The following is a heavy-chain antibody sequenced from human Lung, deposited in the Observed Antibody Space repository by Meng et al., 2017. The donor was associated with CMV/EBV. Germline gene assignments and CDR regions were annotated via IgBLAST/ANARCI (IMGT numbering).Heavy chain of an antibody. CDR3: ARGTGYCSSTSCWGPDDPSYYVDD. Sequence: SVXVSXKASGGTFSSYAISWVRQAPGQGLEWMGGIIPILGIANYAQKFQGRVTITADKSTSTAYMELSSLRSEDTAVYYRARGTGYCSSTSCWGPDDPSYYVDDWXHGTLVTVSS. CDR2: IIPILGIA. CDR1: GGTFSSYA. D-gene: IGHD2-2*01. J-gene: IGHJ4*01. V-gene: IGHV1-69*10.